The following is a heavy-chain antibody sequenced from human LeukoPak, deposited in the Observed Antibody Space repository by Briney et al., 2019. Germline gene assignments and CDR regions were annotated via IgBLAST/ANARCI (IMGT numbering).Heavy chain of an antibody. Sequence: PSETLSLTCTVSGGSISIYYWSWFRQPPGKGLEWIGYLYNSGTTNYNPSLKSRVTISVDKSKNQFSLKLSSVTAADTAVYYCARTYYDYVWGSYRYTPPASHAFDIWGQGTMVTVSS. CDR2: LYNSGTT. D-gene: IGHD3-16*02. V-gene: IGHV4-59*12. CDR3: ARTYYDYVWGSYRYTPPASHAFDI. J-gene: IGHJ3*02. CDR1: GGSISIYY.